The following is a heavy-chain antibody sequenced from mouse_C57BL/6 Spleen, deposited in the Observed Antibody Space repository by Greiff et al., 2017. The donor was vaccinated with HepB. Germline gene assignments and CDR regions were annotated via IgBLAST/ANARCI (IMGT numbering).Heavy chain of an antibody. CDR3: AREATTVVASFDY. J-gene: IGHJ2*01. D-gene: IGHD1-1*01. V-gene: IGHV1-19*01. CDR2: INPYNGGT. CDR1: GYTFTDYY. Sequence: VQLKQSGPVLVKPGASVKMSCKASGYTFTDYYMNWVKQSHGKSLEWIGVINPYNGGTSYNQKFKGKATLTVDKSSSTAYMELNSLTSEDSAVYYCAREATTVVASFDYWGQGTTLTVSS.